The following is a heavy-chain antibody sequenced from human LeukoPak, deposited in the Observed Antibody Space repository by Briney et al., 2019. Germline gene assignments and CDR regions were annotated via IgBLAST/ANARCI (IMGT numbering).Heavy chain of an antibody. J-gene: IGHJ4*02. Sequence: PGGSLRLPCAASGFTFSSFWMSWVRQAPGKGLAWVANIKQDGSEKYFVDSVKGRFTISRDSAKNSLYLQMSSLRAEDTAVYYCARGGSRHPSPEDYWGRGTLVTVSS. V-gene: IGHV3-7*03. CDR1: GFTFSSFW. CDR3: ARGGSRHPSPEDY. CDR2: IKQDGSEK. D-gene: IGHD1-1*01.